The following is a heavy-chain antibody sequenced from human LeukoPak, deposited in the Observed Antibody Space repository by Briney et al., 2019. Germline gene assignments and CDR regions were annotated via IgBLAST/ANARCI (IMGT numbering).Heavy chain of an antibody. D-gene: IGHD3-3*01. J-gene: IGHJ4*02. CDR1: GYTFTSYY. Sequence: GASVKVSCKASGYTFTSYYMHWVRQAPGQGLEWMGIINPSGGSTSYAQKFQGRVTMTRDTSTSTVYMEPSSLRSEDTAVYYCARAWGIFGVVIIGYFDYWGQGTLVTVSS. V-gene: IGHV1-46*01. CDR3: ARAWGIFGVVIIGYFDY. CDR2: INPSGGST.